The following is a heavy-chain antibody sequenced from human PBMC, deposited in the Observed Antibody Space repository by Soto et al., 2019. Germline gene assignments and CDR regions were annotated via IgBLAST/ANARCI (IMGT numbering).Heavy chain of an antibody. D-gene: IGHD3-10*01. CDR3: ARHNYGSGSTYFDY. V-gene: IGHV4-59*08. Sequence: QVQLQESGPGLVKPSETLSLTCTVPGGSISSYYWSWIRQPPGKGLGWIGYIYYSGSTNYNPSLKSRVTISVDTSKNQFSLKLNSMTAADTAVYYCARHNYGSGSTYFDYWGQGTLVTVSS. CDR1: GGSISSYY. J-gene: IGHJ4*02. CDR2: IYYSGST.